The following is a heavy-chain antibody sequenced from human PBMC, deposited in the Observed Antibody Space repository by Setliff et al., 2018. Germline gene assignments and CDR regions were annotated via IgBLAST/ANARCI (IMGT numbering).Heavy chain of an antibody. Sequence: GASVKVSCKVSGYTLTELSMHWVRQAPGKGLEWMGGFDPEDGETIYARKFQGRVTITRDTSASTAYMELSRLTYEDTAVYYCARDDDDFYSGYPYMDVWGKGTTVTVSS. CDR3: ARDDDDFYSGYPYMDV. V-gene: IGHV1-24*01. J-gene: IGHJ6*03. CDR2: FDPEDGET. CDR1: GYTLTELS. D-gene: IGHD3-3*01.